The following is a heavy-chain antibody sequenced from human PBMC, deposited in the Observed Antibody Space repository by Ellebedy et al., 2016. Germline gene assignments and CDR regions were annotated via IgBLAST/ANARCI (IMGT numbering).Heavy chain of an antibody. V-gene: IGHV3-7*01. CDR2: IKQDGSEK. Sequence: ESLKISXAASGFTFSSYWMSWVRQAPGKGLEWVANIKQDGSEKYYVDSVKGRFTISRDNAKNSLHLQLNSLRDEDTAVYYCARGYLENSFDYWGQGTLVTVSS. CDR3: ARGYLENSFDY. D-gene: IGHD1-26*01. J-gene: IGHJ4*02. CDR1: GFTFSSYW.